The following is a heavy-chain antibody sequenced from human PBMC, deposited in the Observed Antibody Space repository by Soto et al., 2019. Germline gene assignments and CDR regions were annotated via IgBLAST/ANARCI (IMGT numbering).Heavy chain of an antibody. CDR2: IYSDEST. V-gene: IGHV4-4*07. CDR3: ARMRAAGTFDY. CDR1: GVSIHNSHSF. D-gene: IGHD6-13*01. J-gene: IGHJ4*02. Sequence: SETLSLTCAVSGVSIHNSHSFWGCLRQPAGKGLEWIGRIYSDESTNYNPSLKSRVTMSVDTSKNQFSLKLTSMTAGDTAMYYCARMRAAGTFDYWGQGTLVTVSS.